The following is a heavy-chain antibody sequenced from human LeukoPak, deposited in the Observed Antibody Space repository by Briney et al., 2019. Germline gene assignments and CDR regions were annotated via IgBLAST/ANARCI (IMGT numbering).Heavy chain of an antibody. J-gene: IGHJ6*02. V-gene: IGHV1-69*13. Sequence: ASVKVSCKASGGTFSSYAISWVRQAPGQGLEWMGGIIPIFGTANYAQKFQGRVTITADESTSTAYMELSSLRSEDTAVYYCARVPYGDSTDYYYYGMDVWGQGTTVTVSS. CDR3: ARVPYGDSTDYYYYGMDV. CDR1: GGTFSSYA. CDR2: IIPIFGTA. D-gene: IGHD4-17*01.